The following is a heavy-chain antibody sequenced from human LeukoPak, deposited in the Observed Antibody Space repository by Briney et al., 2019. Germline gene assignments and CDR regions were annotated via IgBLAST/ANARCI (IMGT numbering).Heavy chain of an antibody. CDR3: ARKTYYYDSSGYYYVDYFDY. Sequence: GGSLRLSCAASGFTFNSYAMSWVRQAPGKGLEWVSSSSGSGGVTTYYAVSVKGRFTISRDNSKNTLYLQMNSLRAEDTAVYYCARKTYYYDSSGYYYVDYFDYWGQGTLVTVSS. CDR1: GFTFNSYA. D-gene: IGHD3-22*01. V-gene: IGHV3-23*01. J-gene: IGHJ4*02. CDR2: SSGSGGVTT.